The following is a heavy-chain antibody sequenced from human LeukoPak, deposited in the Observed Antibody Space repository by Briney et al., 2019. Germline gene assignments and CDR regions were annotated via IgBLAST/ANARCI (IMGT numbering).Heavy chain of an antibody. CDR3: ARSSPGALFDY. D-gene: IGHD3-10*01. CDR2: IYWDDDK. Sequence: SGPTLVNPTQTLTLICTFSGFSINTNGMGVGWIRQPPGKAPEWLGLIYWDDDKHYSPSLRSRVSISKDTSKNQVVLTLTNMDPVDTATYFCARSSPGALFDYWGQGTLVAVSS. CDR1: GFSINTNGMG. J-gene: IGHJ4*02. V-gene: IGHV2-5*02.